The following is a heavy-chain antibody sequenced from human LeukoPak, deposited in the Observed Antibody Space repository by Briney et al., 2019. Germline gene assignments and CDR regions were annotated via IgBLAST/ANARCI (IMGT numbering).Heavy chain of an antibody. CDR3: ARDWRD. Sequence: KPGGSLRLSCAASGFTFSSYDMNWVRQAPGKGLERVSYISSSRSTYYADSVKGRFTISRDNAKNSLYLQMNSLRAEDTAVYYCARDWRDWGQGTLVTVSS. CDR1: GFTFSSYD. V-gene: IGHV3-69-1*01. D-gene: IGHD3-3*01. CDR2: ISSSRST. J-gene: IGHJ4*02.